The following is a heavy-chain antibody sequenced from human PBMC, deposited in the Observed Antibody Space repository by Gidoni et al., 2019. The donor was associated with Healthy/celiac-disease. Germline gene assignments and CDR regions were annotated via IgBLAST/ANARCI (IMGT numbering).Heavy chain of an antibody. CDR2: ISSSSSYT. CDR3: AREITYYYGSGSRVNWFDP. D-gene: IGHD3-10*01. Sequence: QVQLVESGGGLVKPGGSLRLSCAASGFTFSDYYMSWIRQAPGKGLEWVSYISSSSSYTNYADSVKGRFTISRDNAKNSLYLQMNSLRAEDTAVYYCAREITYYYGSGSRVNWFDPWGQGTLVTVSS. V-gene: IGHV3-11*05. J-gene: IGHJ5*02. CDR1: GFTFSDYY.